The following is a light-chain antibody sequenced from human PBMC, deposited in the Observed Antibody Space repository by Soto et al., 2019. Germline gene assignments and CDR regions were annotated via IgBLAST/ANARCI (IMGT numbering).Light chain of an antibody. CDR2: GAS. J-gene: IGKJ4*01. CDR3: QQANTFPLT. V-gene: IGKV3-15*01. CDR1: QSVSSD. Sequence: IVLTQSPGPLSLSPGERATLSCMASQSVSSDLAWYHQKPGQAPRLLIYGASTRATGIPARFSGSGSGTDFTLTISSLQPEDFATYFCQQANTFPLTFGGGAKVDIK.